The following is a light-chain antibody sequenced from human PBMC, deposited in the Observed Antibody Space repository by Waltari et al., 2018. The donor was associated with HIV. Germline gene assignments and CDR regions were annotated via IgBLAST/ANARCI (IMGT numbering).Light chain of an antibody. CDR2: LNN. CDR3: AARDDSLHGVV. V-gene: IGLV1-44*01. Sequence: QSVLTQPPSASGTPGQRVTISCSGGASHLGRNNVHRDQQLPGEAPKLLIYLNNQRPSGVPDRFSGSKSGTSAALAISGLQSEDEADYYCAARDDSLHGVVFGGGTKVTVL. J-gene: IGLJ3*02. CDR1: ASHLGRNN.